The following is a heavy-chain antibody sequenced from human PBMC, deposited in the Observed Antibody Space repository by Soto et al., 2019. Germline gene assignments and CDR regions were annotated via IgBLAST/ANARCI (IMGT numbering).Heavy chain of an antibody. D-gene: IGHD2-15*01. Sequence: SETLSLTCTVSGGSISSGGYYWSWIRQHPGKGLEWIGYIYYSGSTYYNPSLKSRVTISVDTSKNQFSLKLSSVTAADTAVYYCASMNEVALNAFDIWGQGTMVT. CDR1: GGSISSGGYY. V-gene: IGHV4-31*02. CDR3: ASMNEVALNAFDI. CDR2: IYYSGST. J-gene: IGHJ3*02.